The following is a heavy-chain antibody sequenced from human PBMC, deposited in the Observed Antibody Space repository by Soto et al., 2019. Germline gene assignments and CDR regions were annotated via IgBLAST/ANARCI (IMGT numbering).Heavy chain of an antibody. J-gene: IGHJ4*02. CDR1: GGSIISSNC. Sequence: SETLSLTCAVSGGSIISSNCLRLVRQPPGKGLEWIGEIYHSGSTNYNPSLKSRVTISVDKSKNQFSLKLCSVTAADTAVYYCASRDGGFDYWGQGTLVTVSS. V-gene: IGHV4-4*02. D-gene: IGHD2-15*01. CDR3: ASRDGGFDY. CDR2: IYHSGST.